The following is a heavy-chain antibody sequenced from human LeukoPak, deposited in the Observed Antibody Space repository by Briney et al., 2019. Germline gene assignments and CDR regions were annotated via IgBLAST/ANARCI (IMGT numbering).Heavy chain of an antibody. Sequence: GGALRLSCAASGFTFSSYWMSWVRQAPGKGLEWVASIKQDGSEKYYVDSVKGRFTISRDNAKNSLYLQMNSLRAEDTAVYYCARVGGRYSPIGYWGQGTLVTVSS. V-gene: IGHV3-7*01. CDR3: ARVGGRYSPIGY. D-gene: IGHD5-18*01. CDR1: GFTFSSYW. J-gene: IGHJ4*02. CDR2: IKQDGSEK.